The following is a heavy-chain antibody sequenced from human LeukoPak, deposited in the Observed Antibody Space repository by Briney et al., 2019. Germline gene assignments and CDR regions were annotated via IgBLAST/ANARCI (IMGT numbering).Heavy chain of an antibody. Sequence: ASVKVSCKASGYTFTGYYMHWVRQAPGQGLEWMGWINPNSGGTNYAQKFQGRVTMTRDTSISTAYMELSRLRSDDTAVYYCATLDHYDILAGSTQAVKWGQGTLVTVSS. CDR1: GYTFTGYY. V-gene: IGHV1-2*02. CDR2: INPNSGGT. D-gene: IGHD3-9*01. CDR3: ATLDHYDILAGSTQAVK. J-gene: IGHJ4*02.